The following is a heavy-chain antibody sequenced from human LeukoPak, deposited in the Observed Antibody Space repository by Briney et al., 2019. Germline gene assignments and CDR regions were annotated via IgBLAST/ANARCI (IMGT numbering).Heavy chain of an antibody. Sequence: GGSLRLSCAASGFTFSSYWMSWVRQAPGKGLEWVANIKQDGSEKYYVDSVKGRLTISRDNAKNSLYLQMNSLRAEDTAVYYCARDALYSGYDTINYYYYYGMDVWGQGTTVTVSS. CDR3: ARDALYSGYDTINYYYYYGMDV. D-gene: IGHD5-12*01. CDR1: GFTFSSYW. CDR2: IKQDGSEK. J-gene: IGHJ6*02. V-gene: IGHV3-7*01.